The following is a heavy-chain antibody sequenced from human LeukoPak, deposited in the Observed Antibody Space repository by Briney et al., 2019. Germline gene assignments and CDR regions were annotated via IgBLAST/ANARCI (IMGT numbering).Heavy chain of an antibody. CDR2: VREDGSEK. CDR1: GFIFNKYW. CDR3: ARKNGLDY. J-gene: IGHJ4*02. Sequence: GGSLRLSCTASGFIFNKYWMSWVRQAPGKGLEWVATVREDGSEKYYVDSVKGRFTISRDNAKNSLYLQMNSLRAEDTAVYYCARKNGLDYRGQGTLVTVSS. V-gene: IGHV3-7*01.